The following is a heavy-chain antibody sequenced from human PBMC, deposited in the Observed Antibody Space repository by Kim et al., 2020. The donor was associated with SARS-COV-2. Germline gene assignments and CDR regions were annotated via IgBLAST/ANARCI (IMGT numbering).Heavy chain of an antibody. CDR3: VKGWAMGISQADNADS. J-gene: IGHJ5*02. D-gene: IGHD2-15*01. CDR1: GFTFSSYG. V-gene: IGHV3-7*01. CDR2: ISKNGSGK. Sequence: GGSLRLSCAASGFTFSSYGMHWVRQAPGKGLECVADISKNGSGKYYVDSVKGCFTISRDNAKNSLYLQMSRLRAEDTAVYYCVKGWAMGISQADNADSWGQGTLVTVTS.